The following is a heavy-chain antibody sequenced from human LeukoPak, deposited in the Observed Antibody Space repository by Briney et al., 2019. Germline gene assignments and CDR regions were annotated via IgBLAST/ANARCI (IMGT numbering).Heavy chain of an antibody. CDR1: GGSISSYY. V-gene: IGHV4-59*01. J-gene: IGHJ3*02. CDR2: IYYSGST. D-gene: IGHD6-19*01. CDR3: ARGPGTVAGTKDAFDI. Sequence: SETLSLTCTVSGGSISSYYWSWIRQPPGKGLEWIGYIYYSGSTNYNPSLKSRVTLSVDTSKNQFSLKLSSVTAADTAVYYCARGPGTVAGTKDAFDIWGQGTMVTVSS.